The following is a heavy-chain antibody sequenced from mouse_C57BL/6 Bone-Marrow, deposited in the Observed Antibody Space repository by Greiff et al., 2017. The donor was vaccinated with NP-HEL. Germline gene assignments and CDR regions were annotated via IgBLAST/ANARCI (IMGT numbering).Heavy chain of an antibody. D-gene: IGHD2-4*01. J-gene: IGHJ3*01. CDR2: ISDGGSYT. CDR3: ARHSMITTGPIAY. CDR1: GFTFSSYA. V-gene: IGHV5-4*01. Sequence: EVQLQESGGGLVKPGGSLKLSCAASGFTFSSYAMSWVRQTPEKRLEWVATISDGGSYTYYPDNVKGRFTISRDNAKNNLYLQMSHLKSEDTAMYYCARHSMITTGPIAYWGQGTLVTVSA.